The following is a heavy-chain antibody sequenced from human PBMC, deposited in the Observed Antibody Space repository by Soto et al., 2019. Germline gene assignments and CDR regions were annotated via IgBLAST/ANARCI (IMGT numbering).Heavy chain of an antibody. CDR3: ARETYYDILTGGGEFDP. J-gene: IGHJ5*02. CDR2: IWYDGSNK. Sequence: HPGGSLRLSCAASGFTFSSYGMHWVRQAPGKGLEWVAVIWYDGSNKYYADSVKGRFTISRDNSKNTLYLQMNSLRAEDTAVYYCARETYYDILTGGGEFDPWGQGTLVTVSS. V-gene: IGHV3-33*01. D-gene: IGHD3-9*01. CDR1: GFTFSSYG.